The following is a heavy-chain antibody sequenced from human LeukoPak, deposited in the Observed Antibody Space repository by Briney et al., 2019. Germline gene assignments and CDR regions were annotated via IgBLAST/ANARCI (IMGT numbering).Heavy chain of an antibody. V-gene: IGHV1-69*06. CDR3: ARGGRVNYYDSSGLTNYYMDV. CDR1: GGTFSSYA. D-gene: IGHD3-22*01. J-gene: IGHJ6*03. Sequence: GASVKVSCKASGGTFSSYAISWVRQAPGQGLEWMGGIIPIFGTANYAQKFQGRVTITADKSTSTAYMELSSLRSEDTAVYYCARGGRVNYYDSSGLTNYYMDVWGKGTTVTVSS. CDR2: IIPIFGTA.